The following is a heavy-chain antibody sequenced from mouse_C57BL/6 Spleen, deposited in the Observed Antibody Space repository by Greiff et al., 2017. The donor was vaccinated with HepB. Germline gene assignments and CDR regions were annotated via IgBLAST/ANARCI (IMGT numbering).Heavy chain of an antibody. Sequence: QVQLQQSGPELVKPGASVKISCKASGYAFSSSWMNWVKQRPGKGLEWIGRIYPGDGDTNYNGKFKGKATLTADKSSSTAYMQLSSLTSEDSAVYFCENYGGYFDVWGTGTTVTVSS. CDR2: IYPGDGDT. V-gene: IGHV1-82*01. CDR1: GYAFSSSW. D-gene: IGHD2-4*01. CDR3: ENYGGYFDV. J-gene: IGHJ1*03.